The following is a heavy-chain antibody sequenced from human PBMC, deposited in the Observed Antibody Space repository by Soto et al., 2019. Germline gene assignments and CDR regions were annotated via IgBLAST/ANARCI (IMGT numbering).Heavy chain of an antibody. Sequence: GGSLRLSCAASGFSFSGNWMTWVRQAPGKGLEWVANVNEDGSEENYVDSVKGRFTISRDNAKNSLFLQVNSLTAADTAVYYCARLRSGWSIDYWGQGALVTVSS. J-gene: IGHJ4*02. CDR1: GFSFSGNW. CDR3: ARLRSGWSIDY. D-gene: IGHD6-19*01. V-gene: IGHV3-7*03. CDR2: VNEDGSEE.